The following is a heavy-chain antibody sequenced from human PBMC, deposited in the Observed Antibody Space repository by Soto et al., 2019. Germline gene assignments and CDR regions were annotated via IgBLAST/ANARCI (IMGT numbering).Heavy chain of an antibody. Sequence: GAPLRLSSAASAFTFNNYAMSLVRQAPGKGLELVSGIGGSGRTTYYADSVKGRFTISRDNSNHTLFLQMNSLRAEDTAVYYCAKSRYSDSSGDFYDYWGQGTLVTVSS. J-gene: IGHJ4*02. CDR3: AKSRYSDSSGDFYDY. CDR2: IGGSGRTT. V-gene: IGHV3-23*01. D-gene: IGHD3-22*01. CDR1: AFTFNNYA.